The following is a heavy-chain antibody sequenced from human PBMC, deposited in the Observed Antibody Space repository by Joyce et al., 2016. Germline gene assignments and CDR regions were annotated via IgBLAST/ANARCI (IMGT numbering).Heavy chain of an antibody. CDR3: AKEEAGYCSGGRCYSLNY. Sequence: QLVESGGGVVQPGRSLRLSCVASGFTFRSYGMHWVRQVPGKGREWVAVISYAGSNKDYADSVKGRFTVSRDNSKNTHYLQMNSLRAEDTAVYFCAKEEAGYCSGGRCYSLNYWGQGTLVTVSS. CDR1: GFTFRSYG. V-gene: IGHV3-30*18. J-gene: IGHJ4*02. D-gene: IGHD2-15*01. CDR2: ISYAGSNK.